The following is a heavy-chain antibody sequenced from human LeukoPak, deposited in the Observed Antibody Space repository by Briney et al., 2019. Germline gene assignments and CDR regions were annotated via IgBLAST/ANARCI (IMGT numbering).Heavy chain of an antibody. CDR1: GFTFHDHT. D-gene: IGHD3-22*01. CDR3: AKDRNYYDSSGELGY. CDR2: ISGDGGGT. Sequence: GGSLRLSCAASGFTFHDHTMHWVRQVPGKGLEWVSLISGDGGGTYYADSVKGRFTISRDNSKTSLYLQMNSLRPKDTALYYCAKDRNYYDSSGELGYWGQGTLVTVSS. J-gene: IGHJ4*02. V-gene: IGHV3-43*02.